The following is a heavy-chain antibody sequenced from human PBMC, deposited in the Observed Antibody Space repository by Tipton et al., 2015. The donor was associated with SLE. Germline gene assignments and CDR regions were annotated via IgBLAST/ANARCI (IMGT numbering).Heavy chain of an antibody. V-gene: IGHV4-31*03. CDR2: IYYSGST. J-gene: IGHJ4*02. D-gene: IGHD3-22*01. CDR3: ARGTGRYYYDPGYFDS. CDR1: GGFISSGG. Sequence: TLSLTCTVSGGFISSGGWSWIRQHPGKGLEWIGYIYYSGSTYYNPSLKSRVTISVDTSKNQFSLKLSSVTAADTAVYYCARGTGRYYYDPGYFDSWGQGTLVTVPS.